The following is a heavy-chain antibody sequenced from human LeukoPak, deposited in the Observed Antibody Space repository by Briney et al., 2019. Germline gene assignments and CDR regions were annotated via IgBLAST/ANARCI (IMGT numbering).Heavy chain of an antibody. J-gene: IGHJ5*02. CDR3: AKDLAAAGSDQINWFDP. CDR1: GFTFSSYG. CDR2: IRGSSFDT. V-gene: IGHV3-23*01. Sequence: GGTLRLSCAASGFTFSSYGMSWVRQAPGKGLEWVSAIRGSSFDTYYADSVKGRFTISRDNSKNTLYLQMNSLRAEDTAVYYCAKDLAAAGSDQINWFDPWGQGTLVTVSS. D-gene: IGHD6-13*01.